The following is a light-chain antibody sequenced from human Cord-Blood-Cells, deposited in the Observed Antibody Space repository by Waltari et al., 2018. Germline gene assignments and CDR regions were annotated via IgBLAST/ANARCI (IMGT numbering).Light chain of an antibody. V-gene: IGLV2-23*01. CDR3: CSYAGSSTYV. Sequence: QSALTQPASVSGSPGQSITISCTGTSSDVGSYNLVSWYQQHPGKAPKLMIYEGSKRPSGVSNRFPGSKSGNTAFLTISGLQAEDEADYYCCSYAGSSTYVFGTGTKVTVL. J-gene: IGLJ1*01. CDR2: EGS. CDR1: SSDVGSYNL.